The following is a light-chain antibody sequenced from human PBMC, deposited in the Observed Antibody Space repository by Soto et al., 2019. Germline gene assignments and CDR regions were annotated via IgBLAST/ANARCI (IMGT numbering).Light chain of an antibody. CDR1: QGISNY. Sequence: AIQMTQSPSSFSASTGDRVTITCRASQGISNYFAWYQQKPGKAPKLLIYDASTLQSGVPSRFSGSGSGTDFTLTISSLQSEDFATYYCQHYYNYPPTFGQGTKLEIK. V-gene: IGKV1-8*01. CDR2: DAS. CDR3: QHYYNYPPT. J-gene: IGKJ2*01.